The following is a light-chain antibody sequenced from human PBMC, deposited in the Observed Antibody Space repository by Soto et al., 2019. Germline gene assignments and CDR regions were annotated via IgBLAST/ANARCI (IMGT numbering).Light chain of an antibody. J-gene: IGKJ5*01. Sequence: MMMTQSPATLSVSPGERATLSCRASQSVSIRLAWYQHKSGQAPRLLISGASSRATGIPDRFSGSGSGTDFTLTISRLEPEDFALYYCQHYYGTSPITFGQGTRLEIK. CDR1: QSVSIR. CDR2: GAS. V-gene: IGKV3-20*01. CDR3: QHYYGTSPIT.